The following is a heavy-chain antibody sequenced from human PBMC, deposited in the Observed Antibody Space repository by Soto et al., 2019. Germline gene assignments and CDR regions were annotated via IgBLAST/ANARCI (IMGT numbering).Heavy chain of an antibody. CDR1: GGAFSSYA. Sequence: SVKVSWKGSGGAFSSYAISWVLQAPGQGLEWMGGIIPIFGTANYAQKFQGRVTITADESTSTAYMELSSLRSEDTAVYYCARGFVDTAMVFDYWGQGTLVTVSS. CDR2: IIPIFGTA. D-gene: IGHD5-18*01. CDR3: ARGFVDTAMVFDY. J-gene: IGHJ4*02. V-gene: IGHV1-69*13.